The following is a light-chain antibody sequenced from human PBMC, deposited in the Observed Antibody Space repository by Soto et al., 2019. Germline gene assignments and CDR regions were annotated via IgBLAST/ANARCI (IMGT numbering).Light chain of an antibody. Sequence: EMVVTQSPATLSVSPGERATLSCRASQRISSNLVWYQQKPGQAPRLLIYGASTRATGIPARFSGSGSGTEFTLTISRLQSEDFAVYYCQQHSNWPWTFGQGTKVEIK. CDR1: QRISSN. CDR3: QQHSNWPWT. V-gene: IGKV3-15*01. J-gene: IGKJ1*01. CDR2: GAS.